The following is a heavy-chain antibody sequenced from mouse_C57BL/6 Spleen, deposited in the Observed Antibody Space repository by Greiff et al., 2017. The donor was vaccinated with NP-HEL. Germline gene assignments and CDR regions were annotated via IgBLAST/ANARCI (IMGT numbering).Heavy chain of an antibody. Sequence: QVQLQQSGAELVRPGASVTLSCKASGSTFTDYEMHWVKQTPVHGLEWIGALDPETGGTAYNQKFKGKAILTADTSSRTAYMALRSLTSEDSAVYYCTRGDYGNYAYWGQGTLVTVSA. D-gene: IGHD2-1*01. J-gene: IGHJ3*01. CDR2: LDPETGGT. V-gene: IGHV1-15*01. CDR3: TRGDYGNYAY. CDR1: GSTFTDYE.